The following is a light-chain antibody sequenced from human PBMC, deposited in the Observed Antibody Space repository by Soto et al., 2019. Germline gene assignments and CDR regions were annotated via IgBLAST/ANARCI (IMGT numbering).Light chain of an antibody. CDR2: DAS. V-gene: IGKV3-11*01. CDR1: QRVGNS. Sequence: PGEGATLSCGASQRVGNSFAWYQQKAGQAPRLLIYDASKRATGVPARFSGSGSGTDFTLTISSLEPEDFAVYSCQQRRNWPLTFGGGTNIEIK. J-gene: IGKJ4*01. CDR3: QQRRNWPLT.